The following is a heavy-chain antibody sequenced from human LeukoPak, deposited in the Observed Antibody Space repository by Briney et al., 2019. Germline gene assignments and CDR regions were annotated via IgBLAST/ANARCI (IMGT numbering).Heavy chain of an antibody. CDR1: GYSFTTYW. V-gene: IGHV5-51*01. CDR2: IYPSDSDT. CDR3: ARQYSAYDY. Sequence: RESLKISCKGSGYSFTTYWIAWVRQMPGKGLEWMGIIYPSDSDTRYSPSFQGQVTISADKSISTAYLQWSSLKASDTAMYYCARQYSAYDYWGQGTLVTVSS. J-gene: IGHJ4*02. D-gene: IGHD5-12*01.